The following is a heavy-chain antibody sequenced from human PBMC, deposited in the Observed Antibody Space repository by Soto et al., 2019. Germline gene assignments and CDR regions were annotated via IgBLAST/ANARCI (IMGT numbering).Heavy chain of an antibody. CDR2: IYYSGST. J-gene: IGHJ5*02. Sequence: LSLTCTVSGGSISSYYWSWIRQPPGKGLEWIGYIYYSGSTNYNPSLKSRVTISVDTSKNQFSLKLSSVTAADTAVYYCARVGHINWFDPWGQGTLVTVSS. CDR3: ARVGHINWFDP. D-gene: IGHD2-21*01. CDR1: GGSISSYY. V-gene: IGHV4-59*08.